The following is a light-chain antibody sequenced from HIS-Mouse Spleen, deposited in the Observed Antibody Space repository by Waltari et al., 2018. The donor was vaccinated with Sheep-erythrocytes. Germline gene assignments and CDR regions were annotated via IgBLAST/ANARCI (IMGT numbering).Light chain of an antibody. CDR1: SSDVGSYNL. CDR3: CSYAGSSTWV. Sequence: QSALTQPASVSASPGQSITISCTGTSSDVGSYNLVSWYHQHPGKAPKLMIYEGSKRPSGFSNRFSGSKSGNTASLTISGLQAEDEADYYCCSYAGSSTWVFGGGTKLTVL. V-gene: IGLV2-23*01. CDR2: EGS. J-gene: IGLJ3*02.